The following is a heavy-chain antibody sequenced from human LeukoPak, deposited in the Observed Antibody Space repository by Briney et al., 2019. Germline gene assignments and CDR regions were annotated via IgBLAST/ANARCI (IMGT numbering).Heavy chain of an antibody. V-gene: IGHV4-59*01. CDR1: GGSITSYY. CDR2: IYYSGST. Sequence: PSETLSLTCTVSGGSITSYYWSWIRQPPGKGLEWIGYIYYSGSTNYNPSLKSRVTISVDTSKNQFSLKLSSVTAADTAMYYCTRDIVVVVAARNWDYWGQGTLVTVSS. D-gene: IGHD2-15*01. J-gene: IGHJ4*02. CDR3: TRDIVVVVAARNWDY.